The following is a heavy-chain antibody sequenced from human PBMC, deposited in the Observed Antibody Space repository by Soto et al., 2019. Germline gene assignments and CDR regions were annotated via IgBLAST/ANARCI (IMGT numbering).Heavy chain of an antibody. D-gene: IGHD6-13*01. CDR2: INAGNGNT. CDR3: ERGLVLYYFDY. J-gene: IGHJ4*02. V-gene: IGHV1-3*01. CDR1: GYTFTSYA. Sequence: QVQLVQSGAEVKKPGASVKVSCKASGYTFTSYAMHWVRQAPGQRLEWMGWINAGNGNTKYSQKFQGRVTITRDTSAGTAYIELRSLRSEDTAVYCFERGLVLYYFDYWGQGTLVTVSS.